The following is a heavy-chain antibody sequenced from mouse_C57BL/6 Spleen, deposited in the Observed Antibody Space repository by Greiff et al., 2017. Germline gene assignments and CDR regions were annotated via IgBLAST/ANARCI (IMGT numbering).Heavy chain of an antibody. D-gene: IGHD1-1*01. J-gene: IGHJ4*01. CDR2: IHPNSGST. V-gene: IGHV1-64*01. CDR3: ARDYGKGMDY. CDR1: GYTFNSYW. Sequence: VQLQQPGAELVKPGASVKLSCKASGYTFNSYWMHWVKQRPGQGLEWIGMIHPNSGSTNYNEKFKSKATLTVDKSSSTAYMQLSSLTSEDSAVYYCARDYGKGMDYWGQGTSVTVSS.